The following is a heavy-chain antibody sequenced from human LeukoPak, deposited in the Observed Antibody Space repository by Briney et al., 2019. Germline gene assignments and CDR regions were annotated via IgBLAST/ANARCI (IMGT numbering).Heavy chain of an antibody. CDR2: ISSNGGST. J-gene: IGHJ4*02. V-gene: IGHV3-23*01. D-gene: IGHD1-26*01. Sequence: GGSLRLSCAASGFTFSSYAMSWVRQAPGKGLEWVSAISSNGGSTYYADSVKGRFTISRDNSKNTLYLQMNSLRAEDTAVYYCAKDTRYSGSYYFVFDYWGQGTLVTVSS. CDR3: AKDTRYSGSYYFVFDY. CDR1: GFTFSSYA.